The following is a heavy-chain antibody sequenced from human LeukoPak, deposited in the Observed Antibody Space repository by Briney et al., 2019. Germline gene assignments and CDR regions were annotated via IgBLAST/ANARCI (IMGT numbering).Heavy chain of an antibody. CDR2: IYYSGST. CDR3: ARVGHDYVWGSYRPHDY. V-gene: IGHV4-39*07. CDR1: GGSISSGGYY. Sequence: SETLSLTCTVSGGSISSGGYYWGWIRQPPGKGLEWIGSIYYSGSTYYNPSLKSRVTISVDTSKNQFSLKLSSVTAADTAVYYCARVGHDYVWGSYRPHDYWGQGTLVTVSS. D-gene: IGHD3-16*01. J-gene: IGHJ4*02.